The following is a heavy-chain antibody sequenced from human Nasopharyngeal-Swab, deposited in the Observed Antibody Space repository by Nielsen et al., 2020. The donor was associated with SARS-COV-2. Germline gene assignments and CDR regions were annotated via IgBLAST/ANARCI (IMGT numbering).Heavy chain of an antibody. Sequence: VRQAPGKGLEWVSVMYHDGRTYYTDPVKGRFTISRDNSKNTLYLQMNSLRAEDTAVYYCARAEGYSYGPLIYYYYMDVWGKGTTVTVSS. CDR3: ARAEGYSYGPLIYYYYMDV. D-gene: IGHD5-18*01. CDR2: MYHDGRT. V-gene: IGHV3-66*02. J-gene: IGHJ6*03.